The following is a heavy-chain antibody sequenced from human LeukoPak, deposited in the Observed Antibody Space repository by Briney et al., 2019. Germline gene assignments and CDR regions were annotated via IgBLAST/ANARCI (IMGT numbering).Heavy chain of an antibody. CDR1: GGSISSYY. V-gene: IGHV4-59*01. CDR3: ARDFNWFDP. Sequence: SETLSLTCTVSGGSISSYYWSWIRQPPGKGLEWIGYIYYSGSTNYNPSLKSRVTISVDTSKNQFSLKLSSVTAADTAIYYCARDFNWFDPWGQGTLVAVSS. J-gene: IGHJ5*02. CDR2: IYYSGST.